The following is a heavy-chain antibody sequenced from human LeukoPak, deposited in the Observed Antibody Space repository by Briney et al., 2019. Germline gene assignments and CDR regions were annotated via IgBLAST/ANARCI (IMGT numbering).Heavy chain of an antibody. Sequence: SETLSLTCALSGVSFNDYYWSWVRQSPGKGLEWIGEINHSGYTNDSPSLKSRVTISIDTSRKQFSLNLRSVTVADTAVYYCTRMTTGHDYWGQGTLVTVSS. CDR2: INHSGYT. J-gene: IGHJ4*02. CDR1: GVSFNDYY. D-gene: IGHD1-14*01. CDR3: TRMTTGHDY. V-gene: IGHV4-34*01.